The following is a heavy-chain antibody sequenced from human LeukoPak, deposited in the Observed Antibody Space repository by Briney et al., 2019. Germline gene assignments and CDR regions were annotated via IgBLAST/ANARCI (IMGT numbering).Heavy chain of an antibody. J-gene: IGHJ3*02. V-gene: IGHV4-59*11. CDR1: GASISGHY. CDR3: ARDRISINALDM. Sequence: SETLSLTCTVSGASISGHYLTWLRQPSGKGLEWIGYISHIGSTNYNPSLKSRVTISVDTSKNQFSLKLTSVTAADTAVYYCARDRISINALDMWGQGTMVTVSS. CDR2: ISHIGST. D-gene: IGHD1-14*01.